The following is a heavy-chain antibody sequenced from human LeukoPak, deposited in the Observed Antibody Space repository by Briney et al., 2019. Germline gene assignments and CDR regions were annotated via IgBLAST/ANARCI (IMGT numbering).Heavy chain of an antibody. CDR1: GYTLSEVS. J-gene: IGHJ4*02. Sequence: ASVKVSCKVSGYTLSEVSMHWVRQAPGKGLEWMGGFVPEDDETIFAQKFQGRLTMTEDTSTNTSYMELSSLRSEDTAVYYCATVPLKGVGAYSYFDNWGQGTLVTVSS. D-gene: IGHD1-26*01. V-gene: IGHV1-24*01. CDR3: ATVPLKGVGAYSYFDN. CDR2: FVPEDDET.